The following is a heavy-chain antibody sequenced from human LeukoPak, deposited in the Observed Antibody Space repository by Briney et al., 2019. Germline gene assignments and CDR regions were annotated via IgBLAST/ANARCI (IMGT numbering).Heavy chain of an antibody. V-gene: IGHV4-4*02. D-gene: IGHD6-13*01. CDR3: ASYVAAAGDFDY. CDR1: GGSISSSNW. CDR2: IYYSGST. Sequence: SGTLSLTCAVSGGSISSSNWWSWVRQPPGKGLEWIGYIYYSGSTNYNPSLKSRVTISVDTSKNQFSLELSSVTAADTAVYYCASYVAAAGDFDYWGQGTLVTVSS. J-gene: IGHJ4*02.